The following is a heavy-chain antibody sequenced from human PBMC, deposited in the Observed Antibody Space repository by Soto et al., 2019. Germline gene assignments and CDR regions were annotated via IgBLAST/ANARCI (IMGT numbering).Heavy chain of an antibody. CDR3: ARDGEESRYGDYVINGIDY. Sequence: ASVKVSCKASGGTFSSYAISWVRQAPGQGLEWMGGIIPIFGTANYAQKFQGRVTITADESTSTAYMELSSLRSEDTAVYYCARDGEESRYGDYVINGIDYWGQGTLVTVSS. CDR1: GGTFSSYA. CDR2: IIPIFGTA. D-gene: IGHD4-17*01. J-gene: IGHJ4*02. V-gene: IGHV1-69*13.